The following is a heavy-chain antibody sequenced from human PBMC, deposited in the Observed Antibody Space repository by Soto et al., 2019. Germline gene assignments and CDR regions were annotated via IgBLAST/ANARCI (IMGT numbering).Heavy chain of an antibody. V-gene: IGHV4-39*01. CDR3: AGTYYYDSSGYYLFDY. Sequence: SETLSLTCTVSGGSISSSSYYWGWIRQPPGKGLEWIGSIYYSGSTYYNPSLKSRVTISVDTSKNQFSLKLSSVTAADTAVYYCAGTYYYDSSGYYLFDYWGQGTLVTVSS. D-gene: IGHD3-22*01. CDR1: GGSISSSSYY. CDR2: IYYSGST. J-gene: IGHJ4*02.